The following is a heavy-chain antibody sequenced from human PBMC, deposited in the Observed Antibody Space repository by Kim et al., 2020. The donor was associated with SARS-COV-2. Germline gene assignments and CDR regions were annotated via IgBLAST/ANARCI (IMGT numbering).Heavy chain of an antibody. D-gene: IGHD1-26*01. V-gene: IGHV3-74*01. Sequence: GGSLRLSCVASGFTFSSYLMHWARQAPGGGLVWVLRINSDGSTSYADSVKGRFTISRDNGKNTVYLQMNSLRAEDTAVYYCARGGDGMDVWGQGTTVTVSS. CDR2: INSDGST. CDR3: ARGGDGMDV. J-gene: IGHJ6*02. CDR1: GFTFSSYL.